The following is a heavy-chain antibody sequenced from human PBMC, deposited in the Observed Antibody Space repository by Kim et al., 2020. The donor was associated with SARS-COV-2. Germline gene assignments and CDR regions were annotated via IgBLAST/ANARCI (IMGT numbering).Heavy chain of an antibody. CDR2: ISSSGSTI. CDR1: GFTFSSYE. D-gene: IGHD1-1*01. CDR3: ARVPGAATSYYYYGMDV. J-gene: IGHJ6*02. V-gene: IGHV3-48*03. Sequence: GGSLRLSCAASGFTFSSYEMNWVRQAPGKGLEWVSYISSSGSTIYYADSVKGRFTISRDNAKNSLYLQMYSLRAEDTAVYYCARVPGAATSYYYYGMDVWGQGTTVTVSS.